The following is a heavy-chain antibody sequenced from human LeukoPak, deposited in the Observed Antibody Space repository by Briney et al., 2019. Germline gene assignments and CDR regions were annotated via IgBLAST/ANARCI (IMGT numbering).Heavy chain of an antibody. Sequence: PGGSLRLSCAASGFTFSSYAMSWVRQAPGKGLEWVSAISGSGGSTYYADSVKGRFTISRDNSKNTLYLQMNSLRAEDTAVYYCAKDLQHRTYYYDSSGYSVDWGRGTLVTVSS. CDR3: AKDLQHRTYYYDSSGYSVD. CDR1: GFTFSSYA. D-gene: IGHD3-22*01. V-gene: IGHV3-23*01. J-gene: IGHJ4*02. CDR2: ISGSGGST.